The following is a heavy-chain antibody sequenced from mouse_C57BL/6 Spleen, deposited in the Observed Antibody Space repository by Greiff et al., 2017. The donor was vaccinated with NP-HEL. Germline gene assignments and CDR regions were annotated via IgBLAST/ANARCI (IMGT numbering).Heavy chain of an antibody. CDR2: IDPSDSET. D-gene: IGHD1-1*01. V-gene: IGHV1-52*01. CDR1: GYTFTSYW. CDR3: ARGIITTVVAPRFDY. J-gene: IGHJ2*01. Sequence: QVQLQQPGAELVRPGSSVKLSCKASGYTFTSYWMHWVKQRPIQGLEWIGNIDPSDSETHYNQKFKDKATLTVDKSSRTAYMQLSSLTSEDSAVYYCARGIITTVVAPRFDYWGQGTTLTVSS.